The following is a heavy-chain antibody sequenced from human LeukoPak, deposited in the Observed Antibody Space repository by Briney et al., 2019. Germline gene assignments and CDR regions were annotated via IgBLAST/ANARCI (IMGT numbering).Heavy chain of an antibody. D-gene: IGHD3-10*01. CDR1: GFTFSSYA. J-gene: IGHJ4*02. CDR3: ARSFGEFDY. V-gene: IGHV4-34*01. Sequence: GSLRLSCAASGFTFSSYAMSWVRQPPGKGLEWIGEINHSGSTNYNPSLKSRVTISVDTSKNQFSLKLSSVTAADTAVYYCARSFGEFDYWGQGTLVTVSS. CDR2: INHSGST.